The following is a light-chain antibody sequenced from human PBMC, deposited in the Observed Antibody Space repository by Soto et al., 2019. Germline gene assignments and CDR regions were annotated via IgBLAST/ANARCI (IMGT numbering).Light chain of an antibody. Sequence: DIQMTQSPSTLSASVGDRVTITCRASQSISSWLAWYQQKPGKAPKLLIYDASSLESGVPSRFSGSGSGTEFPLTISSLQPDDFATYYCQQYNSYSQTFARGTMVEIK. V-gene: IGKV1-5*01. J-gene: IGKJ1*01. CDR2: DAS. CDR1: QSISSW. CDR3: QQYNSYSQT.